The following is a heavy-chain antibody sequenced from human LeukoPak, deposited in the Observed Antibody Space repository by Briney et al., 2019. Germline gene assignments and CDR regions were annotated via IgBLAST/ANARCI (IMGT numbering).Heavy chain of an antibody. D-gene: IGHD3-9*01. V-gene: IGHV4-39*01. J-gene: IGHJ4*02. Sequence: SETLSLTCTVSGGSVTSNYYYWGWIRQPPGKGPEWIGSFYYTGSTYYNPSLKSRVTISVDTSKNQFSLKLSSVTAADTAVYYCARHLVTGYYSYYFDYWGQGTLVTVSS. CDR3: ARHLVTGYYSYYFDY. CDR1: GGSVTSNYYY. CDR2: FYYTGST.